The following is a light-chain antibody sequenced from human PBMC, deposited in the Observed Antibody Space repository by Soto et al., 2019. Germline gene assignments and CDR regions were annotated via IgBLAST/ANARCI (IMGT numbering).Light chain of an antibody. Sequence: DIQMTQSPSSLSASVGDRVTITCRARQGISNYLAWYQQKPGKVPKLLIYAASTLQSGVPSRFHGSGSGTDFTLTISSLQPEDVATYYCQKYDSAPWTFGQGTKVEIK. CDR2: AAS. J-gene: IGKJ1*01. CDR1: QGISNY. V-gene: IGKV1-27*01. CDR3: QKYDSAPWT.